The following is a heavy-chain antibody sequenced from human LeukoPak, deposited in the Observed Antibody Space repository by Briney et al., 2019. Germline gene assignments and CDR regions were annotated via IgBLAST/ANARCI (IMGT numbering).Heavy chain of an antibody. V-gene: IGHV3-30*18. Sequence: GGSLRLSCAASGFTFSSYGMHWVRQAPGKGLEWVAVISYDGSNKYYADSVKGRFTISRDNSKNTLYLQMNSLRAEDTAVYYCAKGAILRGWFGYWGQGTLVTVSS. CDR3: AKGAILRGWFGY. CDR2: ISYDGSNK. J-gene: IGHJ5*01. CDR1: GFTFSSYG. D-gene: IGHD3-16*01.